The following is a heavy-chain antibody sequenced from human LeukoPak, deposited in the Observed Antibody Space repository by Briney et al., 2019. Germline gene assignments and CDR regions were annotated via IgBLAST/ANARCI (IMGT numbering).Heavy chain of an antibody. CDR3: ARHRSVVVVPAVTIGFDS. D-gene: IGHD2-2*01. CDR2: IYHSGST. V-gene: IGHV4-38-2*01. CDR1: GYSISSGDY. J-gene: IGHJ4*02. Sequence: SETLSLTCAVSGYSISSGDYWGCIRQPPGKGLEGIGIIYHSGSTYYNPSLKSRVTISVDTSKNQLSLKLSSVTAADTAVYYSARHRSVVVVPAVTIGFDSWGQGTLVTVSS.